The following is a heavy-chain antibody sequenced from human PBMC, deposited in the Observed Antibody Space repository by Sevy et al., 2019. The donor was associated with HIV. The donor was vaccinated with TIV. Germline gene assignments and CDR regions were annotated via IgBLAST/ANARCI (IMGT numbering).Heavy chain of an antibody. CDR3: VRRRDYCGGDCLHFEL. J-gene: IGHJ4*02. CDR1: GDSISSKNDY. V-gene: IGHV4-39*01. D-gene: IGHD2-21*01. CDR2: IYYSGYT. Sequence: SETLSLTCTVSGDSISSKNDYWAWLRQPPGKGLEWVGDIYYSGYTDSNPSLTGRVTLSVDTSKNQFSLKVTSVTAADTAVYYCVRRRDYCGGDCLHFELWGQGILVTVSS.